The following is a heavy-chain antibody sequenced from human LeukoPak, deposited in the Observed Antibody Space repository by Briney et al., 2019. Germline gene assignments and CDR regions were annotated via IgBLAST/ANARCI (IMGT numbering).Heavy chain of an antibody. D-gene: IGHD6-13*01. CDR1: GYTFTGYY. CDR3: ARAGSSWYEGTNSYYYYYMDV. CDR2: INPNSGGT. V-gene: IGHV1-2*02. Sequence: ASVKVSCKASGYTFTGYYMHWVRQAPGQGLEWMGWINPNSGGTNYAQKFQGRVTMTRDTSISTADMELSRLRSDDTAVYYCARAGSSWYEGTNSYYYYYMDVWGKGTTVTVSS. J-gene: IGHJ6*03.